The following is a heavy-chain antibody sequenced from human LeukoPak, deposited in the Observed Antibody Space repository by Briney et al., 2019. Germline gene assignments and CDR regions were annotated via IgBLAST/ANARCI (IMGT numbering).Heavy chain of an antibody. D-gene: IGHD4-23*01. CDR2: ISWNSGSI. CDR3: ARDGTTVAPLDY. CDR1: GFTFDDYA. Sequence: GGSLRLSCAASGFTFDDYAMHWVRQAPGKGLEWVSGISWNSGSIGYADSVKGRFTISRDNAKNSLYLQMNSLRAEDTAVYYCARDGTTVAPLDYWGQGTLVTVSS. V-gene: IGHV3-9*01. J-gene: IGHJ4*02.